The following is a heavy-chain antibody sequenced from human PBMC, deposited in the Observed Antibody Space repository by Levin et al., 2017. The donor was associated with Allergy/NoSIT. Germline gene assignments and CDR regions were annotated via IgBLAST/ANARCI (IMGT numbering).Heavy chain of an antibody. J-gene: IGHJ6*02. D-gene: IGHD3-22*01. Sequence: SGESLKISCAASGILFSSYDMNWVRQAPGKGLEWVPSISAGGNYIFYADSVKGRFTISRDNAQNPLFLQMNSLRAEDTAVYYCASWAMYHYDRSAFDYFYYAMDVWGQGTTVTVSS. CDR3: ASWAMYHYDRSAFDYFYYAMDV. V-gene: IGHV3-21*01. CDR1: GILFSSYD. CDR2: ISAGGNYI.